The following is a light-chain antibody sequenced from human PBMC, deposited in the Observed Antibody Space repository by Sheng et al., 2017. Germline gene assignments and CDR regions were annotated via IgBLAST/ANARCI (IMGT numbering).Light chain of an antibody. CDR3: QQYGGSRT. CDR2: DAS. CDR1: QRVSSNY. V-gene: IGKV3-20*01. Sequence: EIVLTQSPGTLSLSPGERATLSCRASQRVSSNYLAWYQQKPGQAPRLLIYDASSRATGIPDRFSGSGSGTDFTLTISRLEPEDFAVYYCQQYGGSRTFGQGTKVEI. J-gene: IGKJ1*01.